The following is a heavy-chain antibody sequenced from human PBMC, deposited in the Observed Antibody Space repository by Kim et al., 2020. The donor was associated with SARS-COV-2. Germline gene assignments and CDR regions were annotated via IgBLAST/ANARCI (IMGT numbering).Heavy chain of an antibody. Sequence: QKLQGRVTMTTDTSTSTAYMELRSLRSDDTAVYYCARDLWLVSRSWGMDVWGQGTTVTVSS. D-gene: IGHD6-19*01. J-gene: IGHJ6*02. CDR3: ARDLWLVSRSWGMDV. V-gene: IGHV1-18*01.